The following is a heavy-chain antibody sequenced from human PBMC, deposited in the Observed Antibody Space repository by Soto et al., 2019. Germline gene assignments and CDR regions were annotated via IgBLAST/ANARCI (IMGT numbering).Heavy chain of an antibody. J-gene: IGHJ4*02. CDR2: IYHSGST. Sequence: SETLSLTCAVSSGSISSSNWWSWVRQPPGKGLEWIGEIYHSGSTNYNPSLKSRVTISVDKSKNQFSLKLSSVTAADTAVYYCARAKSERYYGSGSSPNYFDYWGQGTLVTVSS. CDR1: SGSISSSNW. V-gene: IGHV4-4*02. D-gene: IGHD3-10*01. CDR3: ARAKSERYYGSGSSPNYFDY.